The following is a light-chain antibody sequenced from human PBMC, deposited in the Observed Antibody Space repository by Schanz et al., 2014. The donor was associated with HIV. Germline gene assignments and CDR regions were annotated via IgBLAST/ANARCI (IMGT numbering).Light chain of an antibody. V-gene: IGKV1-33*01. J-gene: IGKJ4*01. Sequence: DIQMTQSPSSLSASVGDRVTITCQASQDISNYLNWYQQKPGKAPKLLIYDASNLETGVPSRFSGSGSGTDFTLTISSLQPEDFGTYYCQQGDYFPLTFGGGTKVEIK. CDR1: QDISNY. CDR3: QQGDYFPLT. CDR2: DAS.